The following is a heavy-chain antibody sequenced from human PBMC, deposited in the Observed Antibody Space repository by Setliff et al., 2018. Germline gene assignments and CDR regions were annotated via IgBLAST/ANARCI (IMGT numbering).Heavy chain of an antibody. D-gene: IGHD2-15*01. J-gene: IGHJ4*02. CDR1: GAAISTYY. Sequence: SETLSLTCAVSGAAISTYYWSWLRQPPGKGLEWIGYVSYGGSTNYNPSLKSRVTISVDTSKNQFSLKLSSVTAADTAVYYCASAAAGYCSGRSCYAKLYFDCWGQGTLVTVSS. CDR3: ASAAAGYCSGRSCYAKLYFDC. V-gene: IGHV4-59*08. CDR2: VSYGGST.